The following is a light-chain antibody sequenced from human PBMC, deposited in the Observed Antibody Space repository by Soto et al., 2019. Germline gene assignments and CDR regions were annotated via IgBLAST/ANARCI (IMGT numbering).Light chain of an antibody. CDR2: AAS. CDR1: QSIYKW. J-gene: IGKJ4*01. CDR3: QQADSCPLS. Sequence: DIQMTQSPSSVSASIGDRVTISCRASQSIYKWLVWYQQKPGKAPKLLIYAASSLQSGVTSKFSGSGYGTDFSLSSSTLQPEDLATYYCQQADSCPLSFGGGTKVV. V-gene: IGKV1-12*01.